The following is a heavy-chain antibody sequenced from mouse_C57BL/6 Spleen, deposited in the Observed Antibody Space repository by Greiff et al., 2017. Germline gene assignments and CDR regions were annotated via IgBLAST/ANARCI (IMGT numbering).Heavy chain of an antibody. Sequence: EVKLQESGGGLVKPGGSLKLSCAASGFTFSDYGMHWVRQAPEKGLEWVAYISSGSSTIYYADTVKGRFTISRDNAKNTLFLQMTSLRSEDTAMYYCARYSYYAMDYWGQGTSVTVSS. CDR3: ARYSYYAMDY. CDR1: GFTFSDYG. CDR2: ISSGSSTI. J-gene: IGHJ4*01. V-gene: IGHV5-17*01.